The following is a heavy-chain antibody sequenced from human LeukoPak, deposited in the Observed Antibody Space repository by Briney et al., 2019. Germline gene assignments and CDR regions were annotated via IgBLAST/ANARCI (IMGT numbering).Heavy chain of an antibody. CDR2: IYHSGST. CDR3: ARDPYCSGGSCYPRWFDP. CDR1: GYSISSGYY. V-gene: IGHV4-38-2*02. Sequence: SETLSLTCTVSGYSISSGYYWGWIRPPPGKGLEWIGSIYHSGSTYYNPSLKSRVTISVDTSKNQFSLKLSSVTAADTAVYYCARDPYCSGGSCYPRWFDPWGQGTLVTVSS. D-gene: IGHD2-15*01. J-gene: IGHJ5*02.